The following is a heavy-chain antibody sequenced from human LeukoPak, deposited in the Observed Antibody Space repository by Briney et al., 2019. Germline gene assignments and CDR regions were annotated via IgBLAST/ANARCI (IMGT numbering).Heavy chain of an antibody. CDR1: GFTFSSYW. CDR3: AKGTYYYDSSGWFDP. CDR2: IKQDGSEK. V-gene: IGHV3-7*01. J-gene: IGHJ5*02. Sequence: GGSLRLSCAASGFTFSSYWMSWVRQAPGKGLEWVANIKQDGSEKYYVDSVKGRFTISRDNAKNSLYLQMNSLRAEDTAVYYCAKGTYYYDSSGWFDPWGQGTLVTVSS. D-gene: IGHD3-22*01.